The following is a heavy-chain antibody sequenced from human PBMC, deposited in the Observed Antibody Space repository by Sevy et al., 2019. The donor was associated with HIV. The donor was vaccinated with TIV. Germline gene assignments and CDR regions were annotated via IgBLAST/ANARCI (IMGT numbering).Heavy chain of an antibody. V-gene: IGHV3-30-3*01. CDR2: ISFDGSNE. CDR1: GFTFNFFS. J-gene: IGHJ1*01. CDR3: ALERLSSAVAEYFHN. D-gene: IGHD1-1*01. Sequence: GGSLRLSCAASGFTFNFFSMHWVRQAPGKGLEWVATISFDGSNEHHADSVKGPFTISRENSKNSLFLQMNSLRADDSAVYYCALERLSSAVAEYFHNWGQGTLVTVSS.